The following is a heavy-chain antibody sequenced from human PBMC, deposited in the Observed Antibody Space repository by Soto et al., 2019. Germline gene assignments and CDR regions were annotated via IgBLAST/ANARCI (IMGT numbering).Heavy chain of an antibody. J-gene: IGHJ6*02. CDR2: INPSGGST. V-gene: IGHV1-46*01. Sequence: ASVKVSCKASGYTFTSYYMHWVRQAPGQGLEWMGIINPSGGSTSYAQKFQGRVTMTRDTSTSTVYMELSSLRSEDTAVYYCARDTSHPNPTYYYYYGMDVWGQGTTVTVSS. CDR1: GYTFTSYY. CDR3: ARDTSHPNPTYYYYYGMDV.